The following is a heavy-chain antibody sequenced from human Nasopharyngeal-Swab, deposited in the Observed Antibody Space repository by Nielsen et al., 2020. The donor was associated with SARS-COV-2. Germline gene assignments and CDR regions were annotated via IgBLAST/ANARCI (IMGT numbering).Heavy chain of an antibody. J-gene: IGHJ4*02. CDR1: GFTFSSFW. CDR2: LNSDGSST. CDR3: ARGGPWDIVVVVAAHDY. V-gene: IGHV3-74*01. D-gene: IGHD2-15*01. Sequence: GESLKISCTASGFTFSSFWMHWVRQAPGKGLVWVSRLNSDGSSTSYADSVQGRFTISRDNAKNTLFLQMNSVRVEDTAVYCCARGGPWDIVVVVAAHDYWGQGTLVTVSS.